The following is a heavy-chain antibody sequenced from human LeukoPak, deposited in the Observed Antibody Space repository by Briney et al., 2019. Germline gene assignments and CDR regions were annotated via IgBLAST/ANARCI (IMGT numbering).Heavy chain of an antibody. CDR2: VSSSSSYT. CDR1: GVTFSDYY. J-gene: IGHJ4*02. Sequence: SGGSLRLSCAASGVTFSDYYMSWIRQAPGKGLEWVSYVSSSSSYTNYADSVKGRFTISRDNAKNSLYLQMNSLRAEDTAVQYCARVDSSLIDYWGQGTLVTVSS. V-gene: IGHV3-11*05. D-gene: IGHD6-6*01. CDR3: ARVDSSLIDY.